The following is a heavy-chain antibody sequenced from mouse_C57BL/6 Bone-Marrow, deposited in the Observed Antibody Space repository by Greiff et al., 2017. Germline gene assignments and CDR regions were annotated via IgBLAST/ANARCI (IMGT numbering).Heavy chain of an antibody. D-gene: IGHD2-4*01. J-gene: IGHJ2*01. CDR1: GFSLSTFGMG. V-gene: IGHV8-8*01. Sequence: QVTLKESGPGILQPSQTLSLTCSFSGFSLSTFGMGVGWIRQPSGKGLEWLAHIWWDDDKYYTPALKSRLTISKDTSKNQVFLKSANVDTADTATYYCARMGMITTRVYYFDYWGQGTTLTGSS. CDR2: IWWDDDK. CDR3: ARMGMITTRVYYFDY.